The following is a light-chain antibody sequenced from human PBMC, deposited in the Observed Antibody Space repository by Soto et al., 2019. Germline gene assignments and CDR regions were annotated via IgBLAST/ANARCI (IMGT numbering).Light chain of an antibody. CDR1: QSVSSSY. CDR2: GAS. Sequence: EIVLTQSPGTLSLSPGERATLSCRASQSVSSSYLAWYQQKPGQAPRLLIYGASSRATGIPDRFSGSGSGTDLTLTISRLEPEDVAVYYCQKYGSSPRTFGQGTKVEIK. J-gene: IGKJ1*01. CDR3: QKYGSSPRT. V-gene: IGKV3-20*01.